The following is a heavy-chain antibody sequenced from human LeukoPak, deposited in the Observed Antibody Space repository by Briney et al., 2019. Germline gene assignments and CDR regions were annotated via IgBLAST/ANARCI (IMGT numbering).Heavy chain of an antibody. V-gene: IGHV3-23*01. CDR1: GFTFSIYA. J-gene: IGHJ4*02. D-gene: IGHD3-3*01. CDR2: IRGSGGSR. Sequence: PGGSLRLSCAASGFTFSIYAMSWVRQAPGKGLEWVSSIRGSGGSRYYAESVKGRFTISRDNSKNTLYLQMSSLRADDTAIYYCAKDIDYDFWSGYPFDYWGQGTLGTVSS. CDR3: AKDIDYDFWSGYPFDY.